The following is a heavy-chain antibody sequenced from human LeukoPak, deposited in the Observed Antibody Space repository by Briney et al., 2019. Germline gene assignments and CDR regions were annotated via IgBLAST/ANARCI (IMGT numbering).Heavy chain of an antibody. D-gene: IGHD6-13*01. CDR2: IYHSGST. V-gene: IGHV4-30-2*01. Sequence: SETLSLTCTVSGGSISSGGYYWSWIRQPPGKGLEWIGYIYHSGSTYYNPSLKSRVTISVDRSKNQFSLKLSSVTAADTAVYYCARERVEQLDRGGFDYWGQGTLVTVSS. CDR1: GGSISSGGYY. CDR3: ARERVEQLDRGGFDY. J-gene: IGHJ4*02.